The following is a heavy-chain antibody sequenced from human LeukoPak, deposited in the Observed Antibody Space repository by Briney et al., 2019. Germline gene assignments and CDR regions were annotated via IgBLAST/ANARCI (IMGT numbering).Heavy chain of an antibody. CDR1: GYTFTGYY. CDR2: ISAYNGDT. CDR3: ARSHAGYETEYYFDS. D-gene: IGHD5-12*01. J-gene: IGHJ4*02. Sequence: ASVKVSCKASGYTFTGYYMHWVRQAPGQGLEWVGWISAYNGDTKYEEKLQGRVTLTTDASTSTAYMELRSLRSDDTAIYYCARSHAGYETEYYFDSWGQGTLVIVSS. V-gene: IGHV1-18*04.